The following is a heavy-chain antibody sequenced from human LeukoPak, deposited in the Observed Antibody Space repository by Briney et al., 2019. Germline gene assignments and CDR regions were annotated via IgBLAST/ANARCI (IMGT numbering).Heavy chain of an antibody. CDR1: GDSVSNKGAS. V-gene: IGHV6-1*01. D-gene: IGHD6-19*01. CDR2: TYYRTRWYF. J-gene: IGHJ5*02. Sequence: SQTLSLTCAISGDSVSNKGASWNWIRQSPSRGLEWLGRTYYRTRWYFDYAVSVRSRATINPDTSKNQFSLQLDSVTPEDTAVYYCARGGAGWYVSVFDPWGQGTLVTVSS. CDR3: ARGGAGWYVSVFDP.